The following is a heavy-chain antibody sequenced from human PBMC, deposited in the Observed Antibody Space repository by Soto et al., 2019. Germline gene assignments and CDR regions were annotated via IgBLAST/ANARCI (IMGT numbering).Heavy chain of an antibody. J-gene: IGHJ6*02. Sequence: EVQLVESGGGLVQPGGSLRLSCAASGFTFSDHYMDWVRQAPGKGLEWVGRIRRKVNSYTTEYAAAVKGRFTISRDDSKNSLYLQMNSLKTEDTAVYYCTRDLVAGTPGGLDVWGRGTAVAVSS. CDR1: GFTFSDHY. CDR3: TRDLVAGTPGGLDV. CDR2: IRRKVNSYTT. D-gene: IGHD6-19*01. V-gene: IGHV3-72*01.